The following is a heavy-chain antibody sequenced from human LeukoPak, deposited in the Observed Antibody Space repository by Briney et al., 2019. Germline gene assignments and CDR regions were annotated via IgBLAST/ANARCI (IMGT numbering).Heavy chain of an antibody. D-gene: IGHD5-18*01. J-gene: IGHJ4*02. CDR2: INHSGST. Sequence: SETLSLTCAVYGGSFSGYYWSWLRQPPGKGLEWIGEINHSGSTNYNPSLKGRVTISVDTSKNQFSLKLSSVTAADTAVYYCARDRGIQLSPDYWGQGTLVTVSS. V-gene: IGHV4-34*01. CDR1: GGSFSGYY. CDR3: ARDRGIQLSPDY.